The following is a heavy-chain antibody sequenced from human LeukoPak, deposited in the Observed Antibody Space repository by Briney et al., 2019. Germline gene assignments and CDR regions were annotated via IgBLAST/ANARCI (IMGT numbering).Heavy chain of an antibody. D-gene: IGHD4-23*01. Sequence: AGSLTLSCAASGFTFSDSYMNWIRQAPGKGLEWLSYISSSSSHTNYADSVKGRFTISRDNAKNSLYLQMNSLRAEDTAVYYCARGGGYYFDYWGEGTVDTVSS. CDR2: ISSSSSHT. J-gene: IGHJ4*02. CDR1: GFTFSDSY. V-gene: IGHV3-11*06. CDR3: ARGGGYYFDY.